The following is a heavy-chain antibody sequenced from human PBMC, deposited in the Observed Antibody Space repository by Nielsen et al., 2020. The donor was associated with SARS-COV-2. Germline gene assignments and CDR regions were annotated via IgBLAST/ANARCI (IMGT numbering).Heavy chain of an antibody. D-gene: IGHD4-17*01. CDR1: GGSFSGYY. CDR2: IKQDGSEK. Sequence: ETLSLTCAVYGGSFSGYYWSWVRQAPGKGLEWVANIKQDGSEKYYVDSVKGRFTISRDNAKNSLYLQMNSLRAEDTAVYYCARVDYGDFLYYYYYYMDVWGKGTTVTVSS. CDR3: ARVDYGDFLYYYYYYMDV. J-gene: IGHJ6*03. V-gene: IGHV3-7*01.